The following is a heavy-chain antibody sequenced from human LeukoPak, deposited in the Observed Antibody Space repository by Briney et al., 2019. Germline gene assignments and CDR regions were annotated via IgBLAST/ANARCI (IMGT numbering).Heavy chain of an antibody. Sequence: GGSLRLTCVASGFTFSSHGMNWVRQAPGKGLEWVSSITSTSTYIYYGDSVKGRFTTSRDNARNSLFLQMHSLRAEDTAVYYCARVDNNGLYSEYFDHWGQGTLVTVSS. J-gene: IGHJ1*01. V-gene: IGHV3-21*01. CDR3: ARVDNNGLYSEYFDH. CDR2: ITSTSTYI. D-gene: IGHD6-19*01. CDR1: GFTFSSHG.